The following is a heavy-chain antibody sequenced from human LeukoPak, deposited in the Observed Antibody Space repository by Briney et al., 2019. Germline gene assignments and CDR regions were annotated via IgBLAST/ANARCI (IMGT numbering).Heavy chain of an antibody. J-gene: IGHJ5*02. Sequence: SETLSLTCTVSGYSISSGYYWSWIRQSPGKGLEWIGEINHSGSTTYNPSLKSRVTMSVDTSKNQFSLNLNSVTAADTAVYYCARDSGTTGEVKFDPWGQGTLVTVSS. CDR1: GYSISSGYY. CDR2: INHSGST. D-gene: IGHD3-10*01. V-gene: IGHV4-38-2*02. CDR3: ARDSGTTGEVKFDP.